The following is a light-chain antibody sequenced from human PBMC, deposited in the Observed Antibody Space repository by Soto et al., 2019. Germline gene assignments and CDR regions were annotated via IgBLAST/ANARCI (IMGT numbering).Light chain of an antibody. CDR1: QSVSTF. J-gene: IGKJ5*01. Sequence: EIVLTHSTATLSLSPGERAILSCRASQSVSTFLAWFQQKPGQPPRLLIYNASNRTTGIPARFSGSGSGTDFTLTISSLEPEDFAVYYCQQRGDWPPITFGQGTRLEIK. CDR3: QQRGDWPPIT. CDR2: NAS. V-gene: IGKV3-11*01.